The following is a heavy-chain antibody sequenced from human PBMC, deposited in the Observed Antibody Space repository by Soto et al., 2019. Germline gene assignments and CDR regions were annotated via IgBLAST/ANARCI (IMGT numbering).Heavy chain of an antibody. CDR1: GGSISSGDYY. V-gene: IGHV4-30-4*01. CDR3: AREVLWFGELSGWFDP. CDR2: IYYSGST. D-gene: IGHD3-10*01. J-gene: IGHJ5*02. Sequence: SETLSLTCTVSGGSISSGDYYWSWIRQPPGKGLEWIGYIYYSGSTYYNPSLKSRVTISVDTSKSQFSLKLSSVTAADTAVYYCAREVLWFGELSGWFDPWGQGTLVTVSS.